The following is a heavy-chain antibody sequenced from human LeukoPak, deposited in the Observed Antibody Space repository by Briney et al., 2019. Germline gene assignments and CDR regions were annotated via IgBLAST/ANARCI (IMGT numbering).Heavy chain of an antibody. CDR1: GGSISSGNW. J-gene: IGHJ4*02. CDR2: IYHSGST. Sequence: SETLSLTCAVSGGSISSGNWWSWVRQPPGKGLEWIGEIYHSGSTNYNPSLKSRVTTSVDKSKNQFSLKLSSVTAADTAVYYCARSPDLGYFDYWGQGTLVTVSS. CDR3: ARSPDLGYFDY. D-gene: IGHD3-16*01. V-gene: IGHV4-4*02.